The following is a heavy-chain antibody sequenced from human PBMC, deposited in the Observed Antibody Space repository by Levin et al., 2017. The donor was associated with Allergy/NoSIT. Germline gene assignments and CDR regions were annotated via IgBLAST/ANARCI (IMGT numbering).Heavy chain of an antibody. CDR2: IKHDGSEK. CDR1: GLTFSSSW. Sequence: AGGSLRLSCAASGLTFSSSWMGWVRQAPGKGLECVAIIKHDGSEKSYVDSVKGRFTISRDNAKNPLYLQMNGLIAEDTAVYYCARDYWRSYDYWGQGTLVTVAS. CDR3: ARDYWRSYDY. J-gene: IGHJ4*02. V-gene: IGHV3-7*01. D-gene: IGHD2-8*02.